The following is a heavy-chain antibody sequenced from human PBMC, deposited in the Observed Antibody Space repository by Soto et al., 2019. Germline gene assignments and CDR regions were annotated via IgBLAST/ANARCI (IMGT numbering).Heavy chain of an antibody. J-gene: IGHJ4*02. CDR1: RFTFSRYC. CDR3: ARDLMGATGPFDY. CDR2: IKQDGSEK. V-gene: IGHV3-7*03. D-gene: IGHD1-26*01. Sequence: EVQLVESGGGLVQPGGSVRLSCAASRFTFSRYCMSWVRQAPGKGLEWVANIKQDGSEKYYADSVKGRCTNSRDNVKNSLYGQGNDLRAEYKGMSDCARDLMGATGPFDYWGQGTLVTVSS.